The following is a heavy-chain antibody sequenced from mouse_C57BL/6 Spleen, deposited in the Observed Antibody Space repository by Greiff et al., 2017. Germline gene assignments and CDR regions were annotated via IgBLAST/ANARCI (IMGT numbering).Heavy chain of an antibody. Sequence: EVQLQQSGAELVKPGASVKLSCTASGFNIKDYYMHWVKQRTEQGLEWIGRIDPEDGETKYAPKFQGKATITADTSSNTAYLKLSSLPSEDTAVYYCASRTVGARDFDVWGTGTTVTVSS. D-gene: IGHD1-1*01. CDR1: GFNIKDYY. V-gene: IGHV14-2*01. CDR3: ASRTVGARDFDV. J-gene: IGHJ1*03. CDR2: IDPEDGET.